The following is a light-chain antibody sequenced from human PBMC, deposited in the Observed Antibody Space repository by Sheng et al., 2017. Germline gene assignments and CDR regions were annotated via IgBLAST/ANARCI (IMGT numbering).Light chain of an antibody. Sequence: DIQMTQFPSTLSASVGDRVTITCRANQTINNWLAWYQQRPGKAPKLLIYKASTLESGVPSRFSGSGSGTEFSLTISSLQPDDFATYYCQQYSRNSRTFGQGTKV. CDR3: QQYSRNSRT. CDR2: KAS. J-gene: IGKJ1*01. CDR1: QTINNW. V-gene: IGKV1-5*03.